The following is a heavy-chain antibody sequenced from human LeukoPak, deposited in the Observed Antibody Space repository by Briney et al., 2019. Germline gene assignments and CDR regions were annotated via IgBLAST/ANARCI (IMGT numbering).Heavy chain of an antibody. Sequence: SETLSLTCTFSGGSMIDYYCAWLRPPPGKRLEWIGYVHSSGGTKYSPSLKSRVTVSIDMSKNQFSLNLRSVSAADSAAYYCTDRSDRGADCYDRPHWFDRSGQGSLVTVS. V-gene: IGHV4-59*08. CDR3: TDRSDRGADCYDRPHWFDR. CDR1: GGSMIDYY. J-gene: IGHJ5*02. CDR2: VHSSGGT. D-gene: IGHD2-21*02.